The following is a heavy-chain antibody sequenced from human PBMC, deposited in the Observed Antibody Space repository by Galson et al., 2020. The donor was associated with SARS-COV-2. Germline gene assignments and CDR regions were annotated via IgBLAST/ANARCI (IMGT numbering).Heavy chain of an antibody. CDR3: AHRRNWQWGGGFDY. V-gene: IGHV2-5*02. CDR1: GFSLSTSGVG. CDR2: IYWDDDK. Sequence: KMSGPTLVKPTQTLTLTCTFSGFSLSTSGVGVGWIRQPPGKALEWLALIYWDDDKRYSPSLKSRLTITKDTSKNQVVLTMTNMDPVDTATYYCAHRRNWQWGGGFDYWGQGTLVTVSS. J-gene: IGHJ4*02. D-gene: IGHD6-19*01.